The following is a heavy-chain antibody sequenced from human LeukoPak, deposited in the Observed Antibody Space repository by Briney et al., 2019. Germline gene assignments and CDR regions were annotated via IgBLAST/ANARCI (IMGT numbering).Heavy chain of an antibody. CDR3: AKDRDYYGSGSDY. J-gene: IGHJ4*02. V-gene: IGHV3-30*18. D-gene: IGHD3-10*01. CDR2: ISYDEMYQ. CDR1: GFTFNIYG. Sequence: GGSLRLSCAASGFTFNIYGMHWVRQAPGKGLEWVAGISYDEMYQYYADSVKGRFTISRDNSKNTLFLQMNSLRAEDTAIYCCAKDRDYYGSGSDYWGQGTLVTVSS.